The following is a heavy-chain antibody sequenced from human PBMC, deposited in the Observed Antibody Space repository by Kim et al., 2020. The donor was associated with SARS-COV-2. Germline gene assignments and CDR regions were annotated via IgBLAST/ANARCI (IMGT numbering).Heavy chain of an antibody. D-gene: IGHD2-8*01. CDR1: GFTFSSYG. Sequence: GGSLRLSCAASGFTFSSYGMHWVRQAPGKGLEWVAVISYDGSNKYYADSVKGRFTISRDNSKNTLYLQMNSLRAEDTAVYYCAKDVGNYCTNGLCYTYY. CDR2: ISYDGSNK. CDR3: AKDVGNYCTNGLCYTYY. V-gene: IGHV3-30*18. J-gene: IGHJ6*01.